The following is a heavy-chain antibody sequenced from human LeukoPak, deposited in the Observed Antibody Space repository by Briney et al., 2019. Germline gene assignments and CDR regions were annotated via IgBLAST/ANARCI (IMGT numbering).Heavy chain of an antibody. CDR1: GYTFTSYG. J-gene: IGHJ4*02. V-gene: IGHV1-18*01. CDR3: ARGSGWELQPSFDY. D-gene: IGHD2-15*01. Sequence: ASVKVSCTASGYTFTSYGISWVQQAPGQGLEWMGWISAYNGNTNYAQKLQGRVTMTTDTSTSTAYMELRSLRSDDTAVYYCARGSGWELQPSFDYWGQGTLVTVSS. CDR2: ISAYNGNT.